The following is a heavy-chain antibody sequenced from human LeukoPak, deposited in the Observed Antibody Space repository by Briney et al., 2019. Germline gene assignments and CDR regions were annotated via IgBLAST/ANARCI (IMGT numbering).Heavy chain of an antibody. Sequence: PGGSLRLSCAASGIPFSNYTLTWVRQAPGKGLVWVSSISGSSRYIHYSDSVRGRFSISRDNAKNSVYLQMDSLTADDTAAYYCARVNSALVVSSEGSWAGSLGFDHWGQGILVIVSS. CDR3: ARVNSALVVSSEGSWAGSLGFDH. V-gene: IGHV3-21*06. D-gene: IGHD3-22*01. J-gene: IGHJ4*02. CDR2: ISGSSRYI. CDR1: GIPFSNYT.